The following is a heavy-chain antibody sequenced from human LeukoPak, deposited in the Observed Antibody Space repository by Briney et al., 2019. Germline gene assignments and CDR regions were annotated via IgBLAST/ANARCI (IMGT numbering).Heavy chain of an antibody. V-gene: IGHV4-38-2*02. Sequence: SETLSLTWAVSNYSITSGYFWGWIRQPPGKGLEWIASIYHSGTTYYNPSLRNRVTLFVDTSKNQFSLKLTSLTAADTAVYYCARDGVFHDSDGYSFDYWGQGTLVTVSS. CDR3: ARDGVFHDSDGYSFDY. J-gene: IGHJ4*02. D-gene: IGHD3-22*01. CDR2: IYHSGTT. CDR1: NYSITSGYF.